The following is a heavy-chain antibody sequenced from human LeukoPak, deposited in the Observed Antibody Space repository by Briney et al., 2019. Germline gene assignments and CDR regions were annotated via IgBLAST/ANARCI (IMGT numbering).Heavy chain of an antibody. Sequence: GGSLRLSCAASGFTFISYAMGWVRQAPGKGLEWVSAISGSGGSTYYADSVKGRFTISRDNSKNTLYLQMNSLRAEDTAVYYCAKADDFWSYNWFDPWGQGTLVTVSS. V-gene: IGHV3-23*01. J-gene: IGHJ5*02. D-gene: IGHD3-3*01. CDR1: GFTFISYA. CDR3: AKADDFWSYNWFDP. CDR2: ISGSGGST.